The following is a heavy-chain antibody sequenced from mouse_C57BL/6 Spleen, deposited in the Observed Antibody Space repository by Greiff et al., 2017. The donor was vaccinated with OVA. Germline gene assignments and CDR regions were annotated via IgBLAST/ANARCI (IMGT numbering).Heavy chain of an antibody. D-gene: IGHD3-2*02. V-gene: IGHV3-6*01. CDR2: ISYDGSN. CDR3: AQDSSGPFAY. J-gene: IGHJ3*01. Sequence: EVQLVESGPGLVKPSQSLSLTCSVTGYSITSGYYWNWIRQFPGNKLEWMGYISYDGSNNYNPSLKNRISITRDTSKNQFFLKLNSVTTEDTATYYCAQDSSGPFAYWGQGTLVTVSA. CDR1: GYSITSGYY.